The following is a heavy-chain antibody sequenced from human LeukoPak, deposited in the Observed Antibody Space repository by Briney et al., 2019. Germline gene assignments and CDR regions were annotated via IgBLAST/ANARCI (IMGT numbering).Heavy chain of an antibody. J-gene: IGHJ4*02. CDR2: ISSSSTHT. D-gene: IGHD6-19*01. CDR3: ARVTVAGIN. CDR1: GFTFSSYS. V-gene: IGHV3-21*01. Sequence: GGSLRLSCAASGFTFSSYSMNWVRQAPGKGLEWVSSISSSSTHTYYADSVKGRFTISRDNAKNSLYLQMNSLRAEDTAVYYCARVTVAGINWGQGTLVTVSS.